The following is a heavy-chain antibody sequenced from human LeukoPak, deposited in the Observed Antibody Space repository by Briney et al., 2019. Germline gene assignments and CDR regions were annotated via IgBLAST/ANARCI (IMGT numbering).Heavy chain of an antibody. J-gene: IGHJ4*02. CDR1: RYTFTGYF. V-gene: IGHV1-2*02. CDR3: ARDPSVAGTLDY. D-gene: IGHD6-19*01. Sequence: ASVKVSCKASRYTFTGYFMHWVRQAPGQGLEWMGWINPNSGGSNYAQKFQGRVTMTRDTSISTAYMELSRLKSDDTAVYYCARDPSVAGTLDYWGQGTLVTVSS. CDR2: INPNSGGS.